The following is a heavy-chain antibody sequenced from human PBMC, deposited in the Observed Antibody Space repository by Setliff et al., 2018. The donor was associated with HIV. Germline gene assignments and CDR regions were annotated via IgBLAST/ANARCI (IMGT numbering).Heavy chain of an antibody. CDR2: ISSSGTYI. CDR1: GFNFNTYS. J-gene: IGHJ4*02. D-gene: IGHD3-22*01. CDR3: TRMIPPRSNSFSSGGFYY. Sequence: PGGSLRLSCAASGFNFNTYSMSLVRQAPGKGLEWVSSISSSGTYIYYADSMKGRFTISRDKAGNSLYLQLNNVRAEDTAVYYCTRMIPPRSNSFSSGGFYYWGQGTVVTVSS. V-gene: IGHV3-21*01.